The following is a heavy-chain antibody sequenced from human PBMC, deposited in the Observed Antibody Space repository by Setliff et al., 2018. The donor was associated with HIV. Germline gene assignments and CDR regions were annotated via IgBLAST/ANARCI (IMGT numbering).Heavy chain of an antibody. D-gene: IGHD3-9*01. J-gene: IGHJ4*02. CDR3: ARAVGSLGTYFDAHYFDS. CDR2: IYDSGSA. CDR1: GGSISSYY. Sequence: PSETLSLTCTVSGGSISSYYWSWIRQPPGKGLEWIGFIYDSGSANYNPSLKSRVTISVDTSKNQFSLKLSSVTAADTAVYYCARAVGSLGTYFDAHYFDSWGPGTLVTVSS. V-gene: IGHV4-59*08.